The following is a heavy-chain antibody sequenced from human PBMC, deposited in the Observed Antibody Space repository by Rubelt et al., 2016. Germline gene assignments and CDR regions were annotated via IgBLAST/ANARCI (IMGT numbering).Heavy chain of an antibody. CDR2: IYSGGST. CDR1: GFTVSSNY. Sequence: GGGVVQPGRSLRLSCAASGFTVSSNYMSWVRQAPGKGLEWVSVIYSGGSTYYADSVKGRFTISRDYSKNTLYLQMNRLRAEDTAVYYCASGIVGANNWFDPWGQGTLVTVSS. CDR3: ASGIVGANNWFDP. V-gene: IGHV3-66*01. D-gene: IGHD1-26*01. J-gene: IGHJ5*02.